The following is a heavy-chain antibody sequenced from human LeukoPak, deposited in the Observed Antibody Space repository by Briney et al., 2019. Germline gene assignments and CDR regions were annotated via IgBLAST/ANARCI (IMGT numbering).Heavy chain of an antibody. D-gene: IGHD4-17*01. V-gene: IGHV4-34*01. J-gene: IGHJ4*02. CDR3: ARVTSCGDYDY. Sequence: SETLSLTCAVYGXSFSGYYWSWIRQPPGKGLEWIGEINHSGSTNYNPSLKSRVTISVDTSKNQFSLKLSSVTAADTAVYYCARVTSCGDYDYWGQGTLVTVSS. CDR1: GXSFSGYY. CDR2: INHSGST.